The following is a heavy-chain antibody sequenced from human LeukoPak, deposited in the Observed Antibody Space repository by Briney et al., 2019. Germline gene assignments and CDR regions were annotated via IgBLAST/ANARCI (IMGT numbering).Heavy chain of an antibody. V-gene: IGHV1-18*01. CDR3: ARDRYSSSWYSYYYYYMDV. J-gene: IGHJ6*03. CDR2: ISAYNGNT. Sequence: ATVKVSCKASSYTFTSYGISWVRQAPGQGLEWMGWISAYNGNTNYAQKLQGRVTMTTDTSTSTAYMELRSLRSDDTAVYYCARDRYSSSWYSYYYYYMDVWGKGTTVTISS. D-gene: IGHD6-13*01. CDR1: SYTFTSYG.